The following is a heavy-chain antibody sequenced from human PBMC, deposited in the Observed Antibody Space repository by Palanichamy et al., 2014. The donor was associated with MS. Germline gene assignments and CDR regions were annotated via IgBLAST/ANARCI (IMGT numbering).Heavy chain of an antibody. CDR3: AKDLGEKGDGYNEFDY. CDR1: GFTFSTYG. Sequence: QVQLVESGGGVVQPGGSLRLSCAASGFTFSTYGMHWVRQAPGKGLEWVTFIWYEGSNKYYADSVKGRFTISRDNSKNTLYLQMNSLRAEDTAVYYCAKDLGEKGDGYNEFDYWGQGTLVTVSS. V-gene: IGHV3-30*02. D-gene: IGHD5-24*01. CDR2: IWYEGSNK. J-gene: IGHJ4*02.